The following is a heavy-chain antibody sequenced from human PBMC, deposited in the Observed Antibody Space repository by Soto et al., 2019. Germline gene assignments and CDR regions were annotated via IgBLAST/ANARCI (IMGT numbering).Heavy chain of an antibody. D-gene: IGHD1-1*01. CDR2: VWSNGNLK. Sequence: QVQLVESGGGVVQPGGSLRLSCAASGFTFDAYGFHWVRQAPGKGLEWVAVVWSNGNLKYYADSVKGRFTISRDSSKSGLNLQMNSLRAEDTAVYYCARIQLDTIMALDYWGQGTLVTVSS. V-gene: IGHV3-33*01. CDR3: ARIQLDTIMALDY. J-gene: IGHJ4*02. CDR1: GFTFDAYG.